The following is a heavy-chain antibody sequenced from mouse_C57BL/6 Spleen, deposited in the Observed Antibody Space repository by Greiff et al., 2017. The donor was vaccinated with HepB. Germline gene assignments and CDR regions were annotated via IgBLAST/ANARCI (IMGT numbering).Heavy chain of an antibody. CDR2: IHPSDSDT. Sequence: QVQLQQPGAELVKPGASVKVSCKASGYTFTSYWMHWVKQRPGQGLEWIGRIHPSDSDTNYNQKFKGKATLTVDQSSSTAYMQLSSLTSEDSAVYYCAIPSYYYGSSYVWFAYWGQGTLVTVSA. CDR1: GYTFTSYW. J-gene: IGHJ3*01. V-gene: IGHV1-74*01. CDR3: AIPSYYYGSSYVWFAY. D-gene: IGHD1-1*01.